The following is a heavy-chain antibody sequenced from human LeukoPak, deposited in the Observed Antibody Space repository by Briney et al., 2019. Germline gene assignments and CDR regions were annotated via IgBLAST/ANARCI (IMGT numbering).Heavy chain of an antibody. J-gene: IGHJ4*02. D-gene: IGHD3-16*01. CDR1: GGSISSGSYY. Sequence: SQTLSLTCTVSGGSISSGSYYWSWIRQPAGKGLEWIGHIYASGGTKYNPSLESRVTISIDTSKNQLSLRLSSVTAADTAVYYCTREKSYGYIRADSWGQGTLVAVSS. CDR2: IYASGGT. CDR3: TREKSYGYIRADS. V-gene: IGHV4-61*09.